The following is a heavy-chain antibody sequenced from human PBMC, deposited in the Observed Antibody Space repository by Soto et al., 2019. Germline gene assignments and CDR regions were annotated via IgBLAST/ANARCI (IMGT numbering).Heavy chain of an antibody. D-gene: IGHD6-6*01. Sequence: QVQLQESGPGLVKPSGTLSLTCAVSGGSISSSNWWSWVRQPPGKGLEWIGEIYHSGSTNYNPSLQSRVTISVDKAKNQFSLKLSSVTAADTAVYYCARDNGQDSRSPDFAYNWFDPWGQGTLVTVSS. CDR1: GGSISSSNW. CDR2: IYHSGST. J-gene: IGHJ5*02. V-gene: IGHV4-4*02. CDR3: ARDNGQDSRSPDFAYNWFDP.